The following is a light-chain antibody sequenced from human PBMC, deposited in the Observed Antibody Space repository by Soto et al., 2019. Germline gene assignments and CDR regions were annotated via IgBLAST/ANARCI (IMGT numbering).Light chain of an antibody. CDR1: SSDVGGYNY. CDR3: SSYTSSSTLEVV. CDR2: DVS. V-gene: IGLV2-14*01. Sequence: QSVLTQPASVSGSPGQSITISCTGTSSDVGGYNYVSWYQQHPGKAPKLMIYDVSNRPSGVSNRFSGSKSGNTASLTISGLPAEDEADYYCSSYTSSSTLEVVFGGGTKLTVL. J-gene: IGLJ2*01.